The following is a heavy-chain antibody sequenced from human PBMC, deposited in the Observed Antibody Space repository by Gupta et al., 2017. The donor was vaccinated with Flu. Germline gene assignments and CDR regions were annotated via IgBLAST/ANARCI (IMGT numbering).Heavy chain of an antibody. Sequence: AWIRQHPGKGLEWIGNIHYSGTTSYNPALKSRLTISEDMSKNQFSLNLTSVTAADTAVYFCARSFTGDYFDSWGQGTLVSVSS. CDR2: IHYSGTT. V-gene: IGHV4-39*01. D-gene: IGHD7-27*01. CDR3: ARSFTGDYFDS. J-gene: IGHJ4*02.